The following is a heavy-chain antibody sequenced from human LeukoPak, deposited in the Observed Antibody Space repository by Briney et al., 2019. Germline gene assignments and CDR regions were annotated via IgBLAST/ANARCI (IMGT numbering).Heavy chain of an antibody. D-gene: IGHD6-19*01. J-gene: IGHJ4*02. V-gene: IGHV3-74*01. CDR1: GFTFSTYW. Sequence: GGSLRLSCAASGFTFSTYWMRWVRRAPGKGLVWVSRINNDGSSTGYADSVKGRFTISRDNVKNTVYLQMNSLTAEDTAVYYCARGQSSGWYPDWGQGTLVTVSS. CDR2: INNDGSST. CDR3: ARGQSSGWYPD.